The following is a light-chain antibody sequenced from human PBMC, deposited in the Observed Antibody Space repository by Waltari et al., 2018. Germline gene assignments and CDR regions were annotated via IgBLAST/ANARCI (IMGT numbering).Light chain of an antibody. CDR3: QQRKNWPRT. Sequence: EIVLTQSPATLSLSPGERATLSCRASQSVRNYLAWYQQKPGQAPRLLIYDASNRATGIPARFIGSGSETDFTLTISSLEPEDFAVYHCQQRKNWPRTFGQGTKLEI. CDR1: QSVRNY. CDR2: DAS. J-gene: IGKJ2*01. V-gene: IGKV3-11*01.